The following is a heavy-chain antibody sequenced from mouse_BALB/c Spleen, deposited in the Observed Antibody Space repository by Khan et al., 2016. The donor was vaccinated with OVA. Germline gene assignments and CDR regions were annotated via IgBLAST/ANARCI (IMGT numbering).Heavy chain of an antibody. CDR2: IYPGDGTT. CDR1: GYAFSNYW. V-gene: IGHV1-80*01. D-gene: IGHD2-14*01. CDR3: TKSGYGFFAY. Sequence: VELVQSGAELVRPGSSMKISCKASGYAFSNYWMNWVQLGPGKGLEWIGQIYPGDGTTNYTGKFKDKATLTADKSCSTAYMQLICLTSGDHAVDFCTKSGYGFFAYWGQGTLVTVSA. J-gene: IGHJ3*01.